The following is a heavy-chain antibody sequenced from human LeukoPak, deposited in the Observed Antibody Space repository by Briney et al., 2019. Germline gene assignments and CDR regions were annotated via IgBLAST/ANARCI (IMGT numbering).Heavy chain of an antibody. D-gene: IGHD3-3*01. Sequence: GGSLRLSCAASGFTLSSYAMSWVRQAPGNGLEWVSAISGTGGSTYYAASAKARFTISRDNSKNTLYLQMNSLIAEDTAVYYCAKDRLSDDFWSDYLSDYCGQATLVTVSS. V-gene: IGHV3-23*01. CDR2: ISGTGGST. CDR1: GFTLSSYA. J-gene: IGHJ4*02. CDR3: AKDRLSDDFWSDYLSDY.